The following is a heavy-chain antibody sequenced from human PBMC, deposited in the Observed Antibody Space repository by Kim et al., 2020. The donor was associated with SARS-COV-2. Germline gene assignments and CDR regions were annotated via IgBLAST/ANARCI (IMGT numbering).Heavy chain of an antibody. V-gene: IGHV4-59*01. CDR3: ARVNTAMVLGFYY. D-gene: IGHD5-18*01. CDR1: GGSISSYY. J-gene: IGHJ4*02. CDR2: IYYSGST. Sequence: SETLSLTCTVSGGSISSYYWSWIRQPPGKGLEWIGSIYYSGSTNYNPSLKSRVTISVDTSKNKFSLRLSSVTAADTAVYYCARVNTAMVLGFYYWGQGTLVTVSS.